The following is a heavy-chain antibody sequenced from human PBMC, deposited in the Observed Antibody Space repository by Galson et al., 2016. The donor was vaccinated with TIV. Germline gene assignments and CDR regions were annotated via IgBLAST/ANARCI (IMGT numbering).Heavy chain of an antibody. D-gene: IGHD1-1*01. CDR1: TFSFSNSA. Sequence: SLRLSCAGSTFSFSNSAMAWVRQAPGKGLEWVSTINVKGDGTYHADSVKGRFTISKDSSKNTLYLQLNTLRAEDTAVYFCAKDPGTTATRAYDIWGQGTMVTVSS. J-gene: IGHJ3*02. V-gene: IGHV3-23*01. CDR2: INVKGDGT. CDR3: AKDPGTTATRAYDI.